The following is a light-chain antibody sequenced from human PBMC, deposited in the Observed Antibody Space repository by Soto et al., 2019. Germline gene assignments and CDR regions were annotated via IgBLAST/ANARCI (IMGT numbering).Light chain of an antibody. Sequence: DIQLTQSPSSLSTSVGDRVTITCRASQGISNYLAWYQQKPGKAPELLIYGASTLHSGVPSRFSGSGYGREFTLTISRLQPEDVATYYCQKYDSAPRTFGRGTTVEIK. CDR2: GAS. CDR1: QGISNY. CDR3: QKYDSAPRT. V-gene: IGKV1-27*01. J-gene: IGKJ1*01.